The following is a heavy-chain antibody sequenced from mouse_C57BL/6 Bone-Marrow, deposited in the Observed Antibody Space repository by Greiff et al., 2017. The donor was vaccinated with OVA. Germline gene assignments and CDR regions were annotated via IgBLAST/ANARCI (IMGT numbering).Heavy chain of an antibody. Sequence: DVQLVESGGGLVQPGGSLKLSCAASGFTFSDYYMYWVRQTPEKRLEWVAYISNGGGSTYYPDTVKGRFTISRDNAKNTLYLQMSRLKSEDTAMYYCARLGSYDYDTYYFDYWGQGTTLTVSS. CDR1: GFTFSDYY. V-gene: IGHV5-12*01. CDR3: ARLGSYDYDTYYFDY. D-gene: IGHD2-4*01. J-gene: IGHJ2*01. CDR2: ISNGGGST.